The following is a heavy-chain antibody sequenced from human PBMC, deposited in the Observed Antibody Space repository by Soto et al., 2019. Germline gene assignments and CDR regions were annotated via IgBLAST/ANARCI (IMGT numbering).Heavy chain of an antibody. CDR2: TSYDGNNK. CDR1: GFRFKSFV. J-gene: IGHJ4*02. Sequence: QVQLVESGGGVVQPGTSLRLSCAASGFRFKSFVMHWVRQAPGKGLEWVAFTSYDGNNKDYGDSVKGRFTVSRDNSQNTVHLQMDFLRPEDTALYYCARWGTTGGFDLWGQGTLVSVSS. D-gene: IGHD3-16*01. V-gene: IGHV3-30*19. CDR3: ARWGTTGGFDL.